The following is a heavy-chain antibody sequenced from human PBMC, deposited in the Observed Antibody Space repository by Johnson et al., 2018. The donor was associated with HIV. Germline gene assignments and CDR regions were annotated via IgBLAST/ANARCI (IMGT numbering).Heavy chain of an antibody. J-gene: IGHJ3*02. CDR1: GFTVSTYY. V-gene: IGHV3-20*04. CDR2: INWNGGST. D-gene: IGHD2-15*01. Sequence: VQLVESGGGLVQPGGSLRLSCAASGFTVSTYYMNWVRQAPGKGLEWVSGINWNGGSTGCAGSVKGRFTISRDNSDNSLYLQMNSLRLDDMAVYYCVRGWHTSGRCDVFDIWGQGTMVTVAS. CDR3: VRGWHTSGRCDVFDI.